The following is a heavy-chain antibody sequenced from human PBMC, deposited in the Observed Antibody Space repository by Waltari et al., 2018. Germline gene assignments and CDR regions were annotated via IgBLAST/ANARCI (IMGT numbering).Heavy chain of an antibody. D-gene: IGHD3-16*02. Sequence: QVQLVQSGAEVKKPGASVKVSCQASGYTLTGYYMHWVRKAPGKGLEGMGRTNPTRGGTNYAQKFTGMVTMTSDTSISTAYMVLSRLVSDDTAVYYCARGSYVWGSYRSIGWFDPWGQGTLVTVSS. J-gene: IGHJ5*02. CDR3: ARGSYVWGSYRSIGWFDP. CDR1: GYTLTGYY. V-gene: IGHV1-2*06. CDR2: TNPTRGGT.